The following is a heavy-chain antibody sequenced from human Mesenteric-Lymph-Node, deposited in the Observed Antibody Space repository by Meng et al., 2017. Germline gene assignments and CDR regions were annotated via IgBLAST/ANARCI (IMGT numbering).Heavy chain of an antibody. V-gene: IGHV1-69*05. CDR1: GGTFSSYA. CDR2: IIPIFGTA. CDR3: ARDRLGYCSGGSCYPDSN. J-gene: IGHJ4*02. Sequence: SVKVSCKASGGTFSSYAISWVRQAPGQGLEWMGGIIPIFGTANYAQKFQGRVTITTDESTSTAYMELSSLRSDDTAVYYCARDRLGYCSGGSCYPDSNGGQGTLVTVSS. D-gene: IGHD2-15*01.